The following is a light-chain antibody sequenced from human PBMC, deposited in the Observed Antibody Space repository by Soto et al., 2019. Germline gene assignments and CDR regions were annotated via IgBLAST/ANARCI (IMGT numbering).Light chain of an antibody. CDR3: QSYDSSLSAVV. CDR1: SSNIGAGYD. J-gene: IGLJ2*01. Sequence: QSVLTQPPSVSGAPGQRVTISCTGSSSNIGAGYDVHWYQQLPGTAPKLLIYGNSNRPSGVPDRFSGFKSGTSASLAITGLHAEDEADYYCQSYDSSLSAVVFGGGTKLTVL. V-gene: IGLV1-40*01. CDR2: GNS.